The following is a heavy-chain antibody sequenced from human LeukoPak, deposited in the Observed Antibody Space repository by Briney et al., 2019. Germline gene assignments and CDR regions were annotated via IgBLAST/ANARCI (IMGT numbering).Heavy chain of an antibody. D-gene: IGHD2-15*01. CDR1: GFTFSTYW. J-gene: IGHJ4*02. Sequence: TGGSLRLSCAASGFTFSTYWMSWVRQAPGKGLEWVANIKQDGSEKYYVDSVKGRFTISRDNAKNSLYLQMNSLRAEDTAVYYCARDRYCSGGSCYVSFGYWGQGTLVTVSS. V-gene: IGHV3-7*01. CDR3: ARDRYCSGGSCYVSFGY. CDR2: IKQDGSEK.